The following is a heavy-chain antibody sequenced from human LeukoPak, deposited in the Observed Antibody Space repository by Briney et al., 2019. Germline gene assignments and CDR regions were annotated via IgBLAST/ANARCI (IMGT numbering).Heavy chain of an antibody. CDR1: GFTFSSYG. D-gene: IGHD6-13*01. J-gene: IGHJ3*02. CDR3: VGKLLTAAGTVGAFDI. CDR2: IWPDGSNK. V-gene: IGHV3-33*01. Sequence: GRSLRLSCAASGFTFSSYGMHWVRQAPGKGLEWVAVIWPDGSNKYHADSVKGRFTISRDNSKSTLFLQMSSLAAEDTAVYYCVGKLLTAAGTVGAFDIWAKGQWSPSLQ.